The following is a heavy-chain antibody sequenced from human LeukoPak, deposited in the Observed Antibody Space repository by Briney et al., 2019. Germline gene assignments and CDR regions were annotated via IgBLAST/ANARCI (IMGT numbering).Heavy chain of an antibody. V-gene: IGHV4-34*01. CDR3: ARAPTPLRIVRGVKNWFNP. CDR2: INHSGST. D-gene: IGHD3-10*01. Sequence: TPSETLSLTCAVYGGSFSGYYWSWIRQPPGKGLEWIGEINHSGSTNYNPSLKSRVTISVDTSKNQFYLKLSSVTAADTAVYYCARAPTPLRIVRGVKNWFNPWGQGTRVTVSS. CDR1: GGSFSGYY. J-gene: IGHJ5*02.